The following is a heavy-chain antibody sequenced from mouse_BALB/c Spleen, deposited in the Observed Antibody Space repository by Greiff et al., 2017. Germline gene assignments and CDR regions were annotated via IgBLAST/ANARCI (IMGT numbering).Heavy chain of an antibody. CDR3: ARGSTMITNAMDY. V-gene: IGHV3-2*02. J-gene: IGHJ4*01. CDR1: GYSITSDYA. CDR2: ISYSGST. D-gene: IGHD2-4*01. Sequence: DVQLQESGPGLVKPSQSLSLTCTVTGYSITSDYAWNWIRQFPGNKLEWMGYISYSGSTSYNPSLKSRISITRDTSKNQFFLQLNSVTTEDTATYYCARGSTMITNAMDYWGQGTSVTVSS.